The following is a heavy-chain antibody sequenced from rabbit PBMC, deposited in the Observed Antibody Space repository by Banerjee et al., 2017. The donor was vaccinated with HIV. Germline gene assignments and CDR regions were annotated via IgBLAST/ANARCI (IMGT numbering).Heavy chain of an antibody. CDR2: IKTGSTRT. J-gene: IGHJ4*01. D-gene: IGHD1-1*01. V-gene: IGHV1S7*01. CDR3: ARDRDGSGSAYYDL. Sequence: QLKESGGGLVQPGGSLTLSCKASGFDFSRYYMSWVRQAPGKGLEWIAYIKTGSTRTYYANWVNGRFSIFSDNAQNTVYLQLNSLTAADTATYFCARDRDGSGSAYYDLWGQAPSSPS. CDR1: GFDFSRYY.